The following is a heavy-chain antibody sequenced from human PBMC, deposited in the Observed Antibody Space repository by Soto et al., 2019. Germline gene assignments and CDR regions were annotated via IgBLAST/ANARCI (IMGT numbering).Heavy chain of an antibody. CDR2: INPLPTSGST. CDR3: ARDLAAAAY. J-gene: IGHJ4*02. Sequence: ASVKVSCKASGYSLTNYYIHCVRQAPVQRIEWMAIINPLPTSGSTNYGQNFQGRVTVTRDTSTSTVYMELSRRKSEDTDIYYRARDLAAAAYWGQGTLATVSA. CDR1: GYSLTNYY. D-gene: IGHD6-13*01. V-gene: IGHV1-46*01.